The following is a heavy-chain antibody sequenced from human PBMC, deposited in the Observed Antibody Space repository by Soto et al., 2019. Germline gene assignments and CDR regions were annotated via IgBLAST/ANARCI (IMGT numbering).Heavy chain of an antibody. J-gene: IGHJ4*02. CDR2: IFWDDDK. V-gene: IGHV2-5*02. D-gene: IGHD3-3*01. CDR1: GFSLSTSGVA. CDR3: ARIFDFWSGYYVSY. Sequence: SGPTLVNPTQTLTLTCTFSGFSLSTSGVAVGWIRQAPRKAPEWLAFIFWDDDKRYSPFLENRHTITKDTSKNQVVLTMTNMDPVDTATYYCARIFDFWSGYYVSYWGRGTLVTVSS.